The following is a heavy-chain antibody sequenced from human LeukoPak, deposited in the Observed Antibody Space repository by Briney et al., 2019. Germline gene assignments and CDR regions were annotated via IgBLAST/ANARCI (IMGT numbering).Heavy chain of an antibody. CDR1: GYPIGSGYF. CDR2: IYYSGTT. Sequence: PSETLSLTCGVSGYPIGSGYFWGWIRQPPGRGLEWIATIYYSGTTYYNTSLKSRITISMDTSENQFSLKLTSVTAADTALYYCARHGNYNWNDGRTFDYWGQGTLVTVSS. J-gene: IGHJ4*02. CDR3: ARHGNYNWNDGRTFDY. V-gene: IGHV4-38-2*01. D-gene: IGHD1-1*01.